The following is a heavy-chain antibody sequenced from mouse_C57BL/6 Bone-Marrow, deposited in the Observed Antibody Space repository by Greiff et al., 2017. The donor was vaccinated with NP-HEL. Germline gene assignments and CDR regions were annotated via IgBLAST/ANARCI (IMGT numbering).Heavy chain of an antibody. CDR3: ARNTDYYGSSLYAMDY. CDR1: GFSLTSYG. Sequence: VQLQQSGPGLVQPSQSLSITCTVSGFSLTSYGVHWVRQSPGKGLEWLGVIWSGGSTDYNAAFISRLSISKDNSKSQVFFKMNSLQADDTAIYYCARNTDYYGSSLYAMDYWGQGTSVTVSS. CDR2: IWSGGST. D-gene: IGHD1-1*01. V-gene: IGHV2-2*01. J-gene: IGHJ4*01.